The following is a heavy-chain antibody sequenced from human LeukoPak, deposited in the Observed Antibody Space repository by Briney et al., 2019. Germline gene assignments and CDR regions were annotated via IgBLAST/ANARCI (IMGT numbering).Heavy chain of an antibody. J-gene: IGHJ3*02. CDR3: ARDSGTLDAFDI. D-gene: IGHD1-1*01. V-gene: IGHV3-30*03. CDR2: ISYDGSNK. Sequence: GGSLRLSCAASGFTFSVYGMHWVRQAPGKGLEWVAVISYDGSNKYYADSVKGRFTISRDNSKNTLYLQMNSLRAEDTAVYYCARDSGTLDAFDIWGQGTMVTVSS. CDR1: GFTFSVYG.